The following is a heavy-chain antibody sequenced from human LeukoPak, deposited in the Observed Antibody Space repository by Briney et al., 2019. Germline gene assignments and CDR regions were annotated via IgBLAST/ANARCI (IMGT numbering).Heavy chain of an antibody. CDR2: IYYSGST. Sequence: SETLSLTCTVSGASISSSSYYWGWIRQPPGKGLEWIGSIYYSGSTYYNPSLKSRVTISVDTSKNQFSLKLSSVTAADTAVYYCARHKWLDRYWYFDLWGRGTLVTVSS. J-gene: IGHJ2*01. CDR1: GASISSSSYY. CDR3: ARHKWLDRYWYFDL. D-gene: IGHD6-19*01. V-gene: IGHV4-39*01.